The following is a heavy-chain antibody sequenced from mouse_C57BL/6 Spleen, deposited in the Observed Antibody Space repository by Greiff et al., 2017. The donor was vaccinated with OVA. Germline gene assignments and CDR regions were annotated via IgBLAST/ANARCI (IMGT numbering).Heavy chain of an antibody. V-gene: IGHV1-22*01. CDR3: ARRGTTSDYAMDY. CDR1: GYTFTDYS. J-gene: IGHJ4*01. D-gene: IGHD5-5*01. CDR2: INPNNGGT. Sequence: EVQLQQSGPELVKPGASVKMSCKASGYTFTDYSMHWVKQSHGKSLEWIGYINPNNGGTSYNQKFKGKATLTVNKSSSTAYMELRSLTSEDSAVYYCARRGTTSDYAMDYWGQGTTVTVSS.